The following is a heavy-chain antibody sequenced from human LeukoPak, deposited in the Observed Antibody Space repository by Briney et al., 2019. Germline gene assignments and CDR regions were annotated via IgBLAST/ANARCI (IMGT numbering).Heavy chain of an antibody. Sequence: GESLKISCKGSWYSFTNFWIGWVRQIPGKGLGWVGIIYPGDSDTRYSPSFQGQVTISADKSISTAYLQWSSLKASDTAMYYCASPIATRSYYGMDVWGQGTTVTVSS. CDR3: ASPIATRSYYGMDV. CDR1: WYSFTNFW. V-gene: IGHV5-51*01. J-gene: IGHJ6*02. CDR2: IYPGDSDT. D-gene: IGHD6-13*01.